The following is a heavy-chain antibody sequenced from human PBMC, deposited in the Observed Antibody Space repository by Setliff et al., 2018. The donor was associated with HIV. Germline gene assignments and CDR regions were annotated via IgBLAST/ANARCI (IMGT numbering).Heavy chain of an antibody. J-gene: IGHJ6*03. Sequence: PSETLSLTCAVYGGSFGGYHWNWIRQPPGKGLEWIGEINHSGRTNYNPSLKSRVTISVDTSKNQFSLKLRSVTAADTAMYYCARVSITYWYSIPTFYYYYMDVWGKGTKVTVSS. CDR2: INHSGRT. D-gene: IGHD2-15*01. CDR1: GGSFGGYH. V-gene: IGHV4-34*01. CDR3: ARVSITYWYSIPTFYYYYMDV.